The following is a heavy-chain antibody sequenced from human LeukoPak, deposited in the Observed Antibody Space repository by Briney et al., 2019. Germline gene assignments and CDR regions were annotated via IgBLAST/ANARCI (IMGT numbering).Heavy chain of an antibody. V-gene: IGHV3-21*01. CDR2: ISSSSSYI. D-gene: IGHD3-22*01. J-gene: IGHJ5*02. CDR3: AGSHYYDSSRFDP. CDR1: GFTFSSYS. Sequence: GGSLRLSCAASGFTFSSYSMSWVRQAPGKGLEWVSSISSSSSYIYYADSVKGRFTISRDNAKNSLYLQMNSLRAEDTAVYYCAGSHYYDSSRFDPWGQGTLVTVSS.